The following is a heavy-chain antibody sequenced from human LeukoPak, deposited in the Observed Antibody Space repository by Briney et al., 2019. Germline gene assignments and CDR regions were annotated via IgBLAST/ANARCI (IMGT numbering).Heavy chain of an antibody. D-gene: IGHD6-13*01. V-gene: IGHV1-8*01. J-gene: IGHJ4*02. CDR2: MNPNSGNT. CDR1: GYTFTSYD. CDR3: ARVGIAAAGTRYGEELNDY. Sequence: ASVKVSCKASGYTFTSYDINWVRQATGQGLEWMGWMNPNSGNTGHAQKFQGRVTMTRNTSISTAYMELSSLRSEDTAVYYCARVGIAAAGTRYGEELNDYWGQGTLVTVSS.